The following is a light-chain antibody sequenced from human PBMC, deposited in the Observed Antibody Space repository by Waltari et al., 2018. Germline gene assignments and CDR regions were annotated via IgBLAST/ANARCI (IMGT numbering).Light chain of an antibody. CDR2: DAS. J-gene: IGKJ1*01. CDR3: QHYVRLPAT. Sequence: EIVLTQSPRTLSLSPGERATPACRASQSVGRSLAWYQQKPGHAPRLLIYDASRRATGIPDRCSGSGSGTDFSLTISRLEPEDFAVYYCQHYVRLPATFGQGTKVEI. V-gene: IGKV3-20*01. CDR1: QSVGRS.